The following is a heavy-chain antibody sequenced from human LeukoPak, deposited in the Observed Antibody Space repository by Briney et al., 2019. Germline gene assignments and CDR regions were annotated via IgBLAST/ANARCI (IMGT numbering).Heavy chain of an antibody. CDR1: GYTFTSYA. Sequence: GASVKVSCKASGYTFTSYAMNWVRQAPGQGLEWMGWINTNTGNPTYAQGFTGRFVFSLDTSVSTAYLQISSLKAEDTAVYYCARFSYYYDSSGQVASDYWGQGTLVTVSP. D-gene: IGHD3-22*01. CDR2: INTNTGNP. CDR3: ARFSYYYDSSGQVASDY. V-gene: IGHV7-4-1*02. J-gene: IGHJ4*02.